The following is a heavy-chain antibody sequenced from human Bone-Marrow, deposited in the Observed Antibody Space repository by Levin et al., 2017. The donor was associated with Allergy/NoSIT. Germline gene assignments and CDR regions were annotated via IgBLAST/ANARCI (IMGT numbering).Heavy chain of an antibody. CDR2: TYYRTKWYT. J-gene: IGHJ5*02. CDR1: GDRVSSYDAA. CDR3: AREQPSGWLYNWLDP. D-gene: IGHD6-19*01. Sequence: SQTLSLTCAISGDRVSSYDAAWNWIRQSPSRGLEWLGRTYYRTKWYTAYAVSVKSRITITSDTSKNQFSLHLNSVSPEDTAIYYCAREQPSGWLYNWLDPWGQGTLVTVSS. V-gene: IGHV6-1*01.